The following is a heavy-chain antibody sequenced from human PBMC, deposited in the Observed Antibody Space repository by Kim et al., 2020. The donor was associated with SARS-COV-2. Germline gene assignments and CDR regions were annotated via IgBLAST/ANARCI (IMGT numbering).Heavy chain of an antibody. V-gene: IGHV2-5*02. D-gene: IGHD1-26*01. CDR3: ARDKWELLPYYYYGMDV. J-gene: IGHJ6*02. CDR2: IYWDDDK. Sequence: SGPTLVNPTQTLTLTCTFSGFSLSTSGVGVGWIRQPPGKALEWLALIYWDDDKRYSPSLKSRLIITKDTSKNQVVLTMTNMDPVDTATYYCARDKWELLPYYYYGMDVWGQGTTVTVSS. CDR1: GFSLSTSGVG.